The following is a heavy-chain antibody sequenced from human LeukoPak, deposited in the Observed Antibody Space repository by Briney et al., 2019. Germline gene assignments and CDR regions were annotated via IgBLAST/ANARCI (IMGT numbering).Heavy chain of an antibody. CDR1: GFTFSDHD. CDR3: ARALEGNDRPLVS. J-gene: IGHJ5*02. V-gene: IGHV3-13*01. D-gene: IGHD3-16*02. Sequence: GGSLRLSCVASGFTFSDHDMHWVRQGTGKGLEWVSAIGTAGDTYYPGAVKGRFTISREDAKNSLYLQMNNPRTGDTAVYYCARALEGNDRPLVSWGQGTLVTVPS. CDR2: IGTAGDT.